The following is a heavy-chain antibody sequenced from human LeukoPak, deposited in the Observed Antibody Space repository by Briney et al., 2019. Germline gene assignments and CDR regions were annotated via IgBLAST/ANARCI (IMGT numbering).Heavy chain of an antibody. CDR2: IITIFGTA. D-gene: IGHD3-22*01. J-gene: IGHJ4*02. V-gene: IGHV1-69*05. CDR3: ASWYYYDSSGSRYYFDY. CDR1: GGTFSSYA. Sequence: SVKVSCKASGGTFSSYAISWVRQAPGQGLEWMGGIITIFGTANYAQKFQGRVTITTDESTSTAYMELSSLRSEDTAVYYCASWYYYDSSGSRYYFDYWGQGTLVTVSS.